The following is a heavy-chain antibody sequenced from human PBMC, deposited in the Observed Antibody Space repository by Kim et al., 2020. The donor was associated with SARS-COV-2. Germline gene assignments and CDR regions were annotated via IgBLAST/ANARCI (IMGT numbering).Heavy chain of an antibody. CDR1: GYSISSGYY. D-gene: IGHD7-27*01. CDR3: ARDPNTGNFDY. CDR2: IYHSGST. J-gene: IGHJ4*02. Sequence: SETLSLTCTVSGYSISSGYYWGWIRQPPGKGLEWIGSIYHSGSTYYNPSLKSRVTISVDTSKNQFSLKLSSVTAADTAVYYCARDPNTGNFDYWGQGTLVTVSS. V-gene: IGHV4-38-2*02.